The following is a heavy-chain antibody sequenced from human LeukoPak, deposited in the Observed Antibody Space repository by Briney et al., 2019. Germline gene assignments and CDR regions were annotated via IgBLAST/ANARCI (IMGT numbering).Heavy chain of an antibody. CDR2: IKQDGSEK. Sequence: GGSLRLSCAASGFTFSSYWMSWVRQAPGKGLEWVANIKQDGSEKYYVDSVKGRFTISRDNPKNSLYLQMNSLRAEDTAVYYCAKGSNWNLPYYFDYWGQGTLVTVSS. D-gene: IGHD1-20*01. CDR1: GFTFSSYW. V-gene: IGHV3-7*01. J-gene: IGHJ4*02. CDR3: AKGSNWNLPYYFDY.